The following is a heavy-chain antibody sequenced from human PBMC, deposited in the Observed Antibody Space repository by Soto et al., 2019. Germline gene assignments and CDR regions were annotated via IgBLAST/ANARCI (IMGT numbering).Heavy chain of an antibody. J-gene: IGHJ4*02. CDR1: GGTFSSFA. CDR3: ARDRDHNYDY. V-gene: IGHV1-69*13. Sequence: SVKVSCKASGGTFSSFAISWVRQAPGQGLEWMGGIIPIFGTTNYAQKFQGRVTITADESTSTAYMEVTTLRSEDTAVYYCARDRDHNYDYWGQGTLVTVSS. CDR2: IIPIFGTT.